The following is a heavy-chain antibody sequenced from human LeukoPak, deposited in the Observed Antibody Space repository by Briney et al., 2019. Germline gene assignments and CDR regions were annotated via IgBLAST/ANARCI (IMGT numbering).Heavy chain of an antibody. J-gene: IGHJ6*02. CDR1: GFTFSSYV. CDR2: VSNDGSNK. Sequence: HTGGPLRLSCAASGFTFSSYVMYWVRQAPGMGLEWVAVVSNDGSNKYHADSVKGRFTISRDNSKNTLYLQMDSLRAEDTAVYYCARDRSKCMDVWGQGTTVTVSS. V-gene: IGHV3-30-3*01. D-gene: IGHD3-10*01. CDR3: ARDRSKCMDV.